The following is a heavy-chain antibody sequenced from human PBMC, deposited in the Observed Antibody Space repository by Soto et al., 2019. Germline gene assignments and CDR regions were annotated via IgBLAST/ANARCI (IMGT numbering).Heavy chain of an antibody. CDR2: ISSSSSTI. J-gene: IGHJ3*02. CDR1: GFTFSSYS. V-gene: IGHV3-48*02. D-gene: IGHD3-22*01. Sequence: PGGSLRLSCAASGFTFSSYSMNWVRHAAGKGLEWVSYISSSSSTIYYADSVKGRFTISRDNAKNSLYLQMNSLRDEDTAVYYCARDRNYYDSSGYFDSLRDAFDIWGQGTMVTVS. CDR3: ARDRNYYDSSGYFDSLRDAFDI.